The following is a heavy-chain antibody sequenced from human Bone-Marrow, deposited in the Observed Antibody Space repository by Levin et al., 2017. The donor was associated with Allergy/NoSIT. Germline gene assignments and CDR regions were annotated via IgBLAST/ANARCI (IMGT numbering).Heavy chain of an antibody. V-gene: IGHV3-23*05. CDR1: GFTVSNSA. CDR2: IDEQGYDT. CDR3: ARGVANFDY. Sequence: QAGGSLRLSCAASGFTVSNSAMNWFRQAPGKGLEWVSTIDEQGYDTHYADSVKGRFTISRDNFKNTLYLQMHSLRDDDSATFFCARGVANFDYWGQGTLVTVSS. J-gene: IGHJ4*02. D-gene: IGHD3-10*01.